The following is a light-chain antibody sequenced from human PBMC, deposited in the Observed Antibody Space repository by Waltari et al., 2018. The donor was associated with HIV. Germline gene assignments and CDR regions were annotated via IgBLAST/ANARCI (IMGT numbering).Light chain of an antibody. Sequence: QSALTQPRSVSGSPGQSVTISCTGTSSDVGGYNDVSWYQQHPGKAPKLMIYDVSKRPSGGPDRFYGSKSGNTASLTISGLQAEDEADYYCCSYAGSYTFVFGTGTKVTVL. V-gene: IGLV2-11*01. CDR3: CSYAGSYTFV. J-gene: IGLJ1*01. CDR2: DVS. CDR1: SSDVGGYND.